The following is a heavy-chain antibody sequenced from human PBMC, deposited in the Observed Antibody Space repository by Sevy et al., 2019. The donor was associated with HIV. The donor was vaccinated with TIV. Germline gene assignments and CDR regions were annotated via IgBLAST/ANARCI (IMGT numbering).Heavy chain of an antibody. CDR2: ISGTGGSGDKT. J-gene: IGHJ4*02. V-gene: IGHV3-23*01. D-gene: IGHD3-22*01. CDR1: GFTFRNYA. Sequence: GGSLRLSCAASGFTFRNYAMNWVRQAPGKGLEWVSGISGTGGSGDKTNYADSVKGQFTISREDSKNARYLQLNTLGDEGASIYYCARKEDSSGYFDYWGQGTLVTVSS. CDR3: ARKEDSSGYFDY.